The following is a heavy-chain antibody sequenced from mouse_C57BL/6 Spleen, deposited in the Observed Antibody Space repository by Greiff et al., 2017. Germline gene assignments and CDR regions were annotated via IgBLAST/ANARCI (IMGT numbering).Heavy chain of an antibody. CDR1: GFNIKNTY. J-gene: IGHJ4*01. CDR2: IDPANGNT. V-gene: IGHV14-3*01. Sequence: VHVKQSVAELVRPGASVKLSCTASGFNIKNTYMHWVKQRPEQGLEWIGRIDPANGNTKYAPKFQGKATITADPSSNTAYLQLSSLTSEDTAIYCCARGSNGGGGYAMDYWGQGTSVTVSS. D-gene: IGHD2-5*01. CDR3: ARGSNGGGGYAMDY.